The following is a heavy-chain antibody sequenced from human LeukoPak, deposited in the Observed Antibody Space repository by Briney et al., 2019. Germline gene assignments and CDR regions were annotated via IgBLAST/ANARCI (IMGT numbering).Heavy chain of an antibody. J-gene: IGHJ4*02. Sequence: PGGSLRLSCAASGFTFDDYGMSWVRHAPGKGLEWVSGINWNGGSTGYADSVKGRFTISRDNAKNSLYLQMNSLRAEDTAVYYCAKRLSGWYWVDYWGQGTLVTVSS. V-gene: IGHV3-20*04. CDR3: AKRLSGWYWVDY. CDR1: GFTFDDYG. D-gene: IGHD6-19*01. CDR2: INWNGGST.